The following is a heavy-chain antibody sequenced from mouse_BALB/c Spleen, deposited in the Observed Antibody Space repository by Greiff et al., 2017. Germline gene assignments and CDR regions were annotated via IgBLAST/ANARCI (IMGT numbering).Heavy chain of an antibody. Sequence: EVKLVESGGGLVKPGGSLKLSCAASGFTFSSYAMSWVRQSPEKRLEWVAEISSGGSYTYYPDTVTGRFTISRDNAKNTLYLQMSSLKSEDTAMYYCARYDYDNYAMDYWGQGTSVTVSS. J-gene: IGHJ4*01. CDR2: ISSGGSYT. V-gene: IGHV5-9-4*01. D-gene: IGHD2-4*01. CDR1: GFTFSSYA. CDR3: ARYDYDNYAMDY.